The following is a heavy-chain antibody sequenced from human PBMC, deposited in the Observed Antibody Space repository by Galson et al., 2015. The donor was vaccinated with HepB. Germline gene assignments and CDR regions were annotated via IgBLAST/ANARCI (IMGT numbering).Heavy chain of an antibody. CDR3: AVVDSMVRGGAVDI. CDR2: ISYDGSNK. V-gene: IGHV3-30*04. CDR1: GFTFSSYA. D-gene: IGHD3-10*01. Sequence: SLRLSCAASGFTFSSYAMHWVRQAPGKGLEWVAVISYDGSNKYYADSVKGRFTISRDNAKNSLYLQMSSLRAEDTAVYYCAVVDSMVRGGAVDIWGQGTMVTVSS. J-gene: IGHJ3*02.